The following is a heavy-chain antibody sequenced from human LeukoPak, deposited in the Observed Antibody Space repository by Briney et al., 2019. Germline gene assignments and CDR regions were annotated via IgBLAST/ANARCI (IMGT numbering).Heavy chain of an antibody. D-gene: IGHD4-17*01. Sequence: ASVKVSCKASGYIFTGYYMHWVRQAPGQGLEWMGWINPNSGGTNYAQKFQGRVTMTRDTSISTAYMELSRLRSDDTAVYYCARDLMTTVTPVGYWGQGTLVTVSS. V-gene: IGHV1-2*02. CDR3: ARDLMTTVTPVGY. CDR2: INPNSGGT. J-gene: IGHJ4*02. CDR1: GYIFTGYY.